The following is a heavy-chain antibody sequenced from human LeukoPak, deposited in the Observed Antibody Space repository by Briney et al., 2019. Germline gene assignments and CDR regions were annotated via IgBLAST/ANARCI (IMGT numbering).Heavy chain of an antibody. J-gene: IGHJ4*02. D-gene: IGHD3-22*01. CDR1: GYTFTSYD. CDR3: ALDRIAHNFDNSGYYYVLTH. Sequence: ASVKVSCTASGYTFTSYDINWVRQATGQGLEWMGWMNPNSGNTGYAQKFQGRVTMTEDTSTGTAYMSLSSLRSEDAAVYYCALDRIAHNFDNSGYYYVLTHWGQGTPVTVSS. CDR2: MNPNSGNT. V-gene: IGHV1-8*01.